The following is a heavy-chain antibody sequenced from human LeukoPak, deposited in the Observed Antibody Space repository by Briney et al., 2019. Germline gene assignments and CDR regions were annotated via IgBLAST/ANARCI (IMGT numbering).Heavy chain of an antibody. J-gene: IGHJ4*02. V-gene: IGHV4-34*01. D-gene: IGHD3/OR15-3a*01. CDR2: INHSGST. CDR1: GGSFSGYY. CDR3: ARGADLVRYYFDY. Sequence: SETLSLTCAVYGGSFSGYYWSLIRQPPGKGLEWIGEINHSGSTNYNPSLKSRVTISVDTSKNQFSLKLSSVTAADTAVYYCARGADLVRYYFDYWGQGTLVTVSS.